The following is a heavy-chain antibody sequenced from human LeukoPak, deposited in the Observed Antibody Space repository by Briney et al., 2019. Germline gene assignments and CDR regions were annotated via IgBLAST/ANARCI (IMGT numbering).Heavy chain of an antibody. V-gene: IGHV3-23*01. CDR1: GFTFSSYA. J-gene: IGHJ4*02. D-gene: IGHD3-22*01. CDR3: AKDKHYYYDSGGYYYSDY. CDR2: ISGSGGST. Sequence: GGSLRLSCAASGFTFSSYAMSWVRQAPGKGLEWASAISGSGGSTYYADSVKGRFTISRDNSRNTLYLQMNSLRAEDTAVYYCAKDKHYYYDSGGYYYSDYWGQGTLVTVSS.